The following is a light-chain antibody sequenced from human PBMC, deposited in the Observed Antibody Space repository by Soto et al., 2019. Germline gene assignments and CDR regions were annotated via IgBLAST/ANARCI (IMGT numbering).Light chain of an antibody. V-gene: IGLV1-51*01. CDR2: DND. CDR3: ATWDRSLSVGV. Sequence: QSVLTQPPSVSAAPGQTVTISCSGSSSNIGNNYVFWYQQLPGTAPKLLIYDNDKRPSGIPDRFSGSKSGTSATRGITGLQTGDEADYYCATWDRSLSVGVFGGGTKVTVL. CDR1: SSNIGNNY. J-gene: IGLJ2*01.